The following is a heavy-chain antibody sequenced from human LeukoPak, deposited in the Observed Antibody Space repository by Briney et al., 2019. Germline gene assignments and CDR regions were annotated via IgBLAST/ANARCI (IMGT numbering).Heavy chain of an antibody. J-gene: IGHJ4*02. D-gene: IGHD3-10*01. V-gene: IGHV4-4*07. CDR3: ARESAGRRPNFDY. Sequence: SETLSLTCTVSGGSVNTYHWIRQPAGKGLEWIGRIYTSGTATYNPSLNSRVTMSVDTSKNQFSLRLSSVTAADTAVYYCARESAGRRPNFDYWGQGTLVTVSS. CDR2: IYTSGTA. CDR1: GGSVNTYH.